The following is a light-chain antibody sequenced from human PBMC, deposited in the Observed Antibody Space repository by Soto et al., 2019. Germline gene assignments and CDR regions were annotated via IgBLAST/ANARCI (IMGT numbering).Light chain of an antibody. Sequence: EIVLTQSPGTLSLSPGERATLSCRASQSVSSSYLAWYQQKPGQAPRLLIYGASSGATGIPDRFSGSGSGTDFTLTISRLEPEDFAVYYCQQYGSSPWTFGQGNKVELK. J-gene: IGKJ1*01. V-gene: IGKV3-20*01. CDR3: QQYGSSPWT. CDR2: GAS. CDR1: QSVSSSY.